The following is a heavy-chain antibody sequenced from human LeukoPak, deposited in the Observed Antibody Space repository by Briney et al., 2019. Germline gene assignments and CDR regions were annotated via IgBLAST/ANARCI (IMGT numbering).Heavy chain of an antibody. CDR2: IYYSGST. V-gene: IGHV4-59*01. J-gene: IGHJ3*02. Sequence: PSETLSLTCTVSGGSISSYYWSWIRQPPGKGLEWIGYIYYSGSTNYNPSLKSRVTISVDTSKNQFSLKLSSVTAADTAVYYCAREGGSYSDAFDIWGQGTMVTVSS. CDR1: GGSISSYY. CDR3: AREGGSYSDAFDI. D-gene: IGHD1-26*01.